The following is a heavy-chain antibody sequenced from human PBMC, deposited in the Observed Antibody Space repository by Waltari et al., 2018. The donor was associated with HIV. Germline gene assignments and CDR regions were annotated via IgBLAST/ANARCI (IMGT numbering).Heavy chain of an antibody. D-gene: IGHD2-2*02. V-gene: IGHV3-11*01. CDR3: ARSHCEPKRCLLDHFYDVDV. J-gene: IGHJ6*02. CDR1: GISFSDSY. Sequence: QVQLVESGGDLVKPGGSLSLSCVASGISFSDSYMTWIRQAPGKVVEWLSYIEPSESMVKYADSVKGRFTVSRDNAKNSLYLQMTSLRAEDTAVYYCARSHCEPKRCLLDHFYDVDVWGQGTTVTVSS. CDR2: IEPSESMV.